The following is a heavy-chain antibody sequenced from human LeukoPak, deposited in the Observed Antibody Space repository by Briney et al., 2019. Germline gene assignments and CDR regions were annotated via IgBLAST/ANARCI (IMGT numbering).Heavy chain of an antibody. CDR2: IGDSDVPT. CDR1: QFTFTSYA. J-gene: IGHJ4*02. D-gene: IGHD3/OR15-3a*01. CDR3: AKVATWTYFDS. Sequence: GGSLRLSCAASQFTFTSYAMSWVRQAPGRGLEWVSSIGDSDVPTYYADSVKGRFTISRDNSQNKLYLQMNSLRADDTAVYYCAKVATWTYFDSWGQGTLVTVSS. V-gene: IGHV3-23*01.